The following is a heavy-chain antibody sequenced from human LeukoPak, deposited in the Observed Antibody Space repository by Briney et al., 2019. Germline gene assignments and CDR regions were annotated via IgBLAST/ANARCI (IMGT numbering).Heavy chain of an antibody. CDR2: IYYSGST. Sequence: SETLSLTCTVSGGSISSSSYYWGWIRQPPGKGLEWIGSIYYSGSTYYNPSLKSRVTISVDTSKNQFSLKLSSVTAADTAVYYCARVDYAALDIWGHGTMVTVSS. D-gene: IGHD4-17*01. J-gene: IGHJ3*02. CDR1: GGSISSSSYY. V-gene: IGHV4-39*01. CDR3: ARVDYAALDI.